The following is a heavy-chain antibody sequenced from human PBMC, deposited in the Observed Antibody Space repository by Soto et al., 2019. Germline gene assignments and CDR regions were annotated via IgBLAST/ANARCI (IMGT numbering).Heavy chain of an antibody. J-gene: IGHJ6*02. D-gene: IGHD2-2*01. CDR1: GFTFSIYS. CDR2: ISSSSSYI. CDR3: ARVPSPYQLLSNYYYYYGMDV. Sequence: GGSLRLSCAASGFTFSIYSMNWVRQAPGKGLEWVSSISSSSSYIYYADSVKGRFTISRDNAKNSLYLQMNSLRAEDTAVYYCARVPSPYQLLSNYYYYYGMDVWGQGTTVTVSS. V-gene: IGHV3-21*01.